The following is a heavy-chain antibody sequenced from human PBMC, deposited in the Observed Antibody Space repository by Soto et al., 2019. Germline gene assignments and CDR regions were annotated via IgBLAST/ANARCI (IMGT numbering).Heavy chain of an antibody. D-gene: IGHD1-7*01. CDR2: SSATGADT. J-gene: IGHJ4*02. Sequence: EVQLLESGGGLVQPGGSLRLSCAASGFTFSSYGMTWVRQAPGKGLEWFSFSSATGADTYYADSVKGRFTISRDNSKNTLYLQMTSLRADDTAVYYCAKDRRAGGNYGFYSDFWGQGALVIVSS. V-gene: IGHV3-23*01. CDR3: AKDRRAGGNYGFYSDF. CDR1: GFTFSSYG.